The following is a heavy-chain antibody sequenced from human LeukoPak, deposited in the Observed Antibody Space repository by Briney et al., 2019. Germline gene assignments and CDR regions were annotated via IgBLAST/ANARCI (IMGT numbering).Heavy chain of an antibody. V-gene: IGHV1-69*01. J-gene: IGHJ4*02. CDR1: GGTFSSYA. CDR3: ARGMVRGVIPNPLGY. Sequence: ASVKVSCKASGGTFSSYAISWVRQAPGQGLEWMGGIIPIFGTANYAQKFQGRVTITADESTSTAYIELSSLRSEDTAVYYCARGMVRGVIPNPLGYWGQGTLVTVSS. D-gene: IGHD3-10*01. CDR2: IIPIFGTA.